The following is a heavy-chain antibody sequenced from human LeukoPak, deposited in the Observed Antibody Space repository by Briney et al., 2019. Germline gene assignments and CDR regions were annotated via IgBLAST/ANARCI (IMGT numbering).Heavy chain of an antibody. Sequence: GGSLRLSCAASGFTFSSYAMTWARQAPGKGLEWVSAISGSGGSTYYADSVKGRFTISRDNSKNTLYLQMNSLRAEDTAVYYCAKETQLRSAFDIWGQGTMVTVSS. CDR3: AKETQLRSAFDI. CDR2: ISGSGGST. D-gene: IGHD2-2*01. V-gene: IGHV3-23*01. CDR1: GFTFSSYA. J-gene: IGHJ3*02.